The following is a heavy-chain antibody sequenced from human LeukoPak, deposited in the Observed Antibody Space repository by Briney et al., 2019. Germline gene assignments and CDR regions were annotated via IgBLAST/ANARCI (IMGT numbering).Heavy chain of an antibody. CDR1: GFTFSSYA. CDR3: AKSLFYNSGSWGIFDY. Sequence: GGSLRLSCAASGFTFSSYAMSWVRQAPGKGLEWVSGISGSGGSTYYADSVKGRFTISRDNSKNTLYLQMNSLRAEDTAVYYCAKSLFYNSGSWGIFDYWGQGTLVTVSS. D-gene: IGHD3-10*01. J-gene: IGHJ4*02. V-gene: IGHV3-23*01. CDR2: ISGSGGST.